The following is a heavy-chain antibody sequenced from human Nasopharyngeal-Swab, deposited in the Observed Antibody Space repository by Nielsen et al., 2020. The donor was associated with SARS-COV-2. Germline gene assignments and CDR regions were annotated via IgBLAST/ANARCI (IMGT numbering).Heavy chain of an antibody. CDR2: ISWNSGSI. Sequence: SLKISCAASGFTFDDYAMHWVRQDPGKGLEWVSGISWNSGSIGYADSVKGRFTISRDNAKNSLYLQMNSLRAEDTALYYCASLSGSSSAYYYYMDVWGKGTTVTVSS. D-gene: IGHD6-6*01. V-gene: IGHV3-9*01. CDR1: GFTFDDYA. CDR3: ASLSGSSSAYYYYMDV. J-gene: IGHJ6*03.